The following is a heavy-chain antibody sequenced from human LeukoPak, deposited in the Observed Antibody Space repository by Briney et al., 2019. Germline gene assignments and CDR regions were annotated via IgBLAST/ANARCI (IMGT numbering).Heavy chain of an antibody. J-gene: IGHJ4*02. CDR2: ISGSGGST. CDR1: GFTFISYA. V-gene: IGHV3-23*01. Sequence: GGSLRLSCAASGFTFISYAMSWVRQAPGRGLEWVSAISGSGGSTYYADSVKGRFTISRDNSKNTLYLQMNSLRAEDTAVYYCAKDPARLYYFDYWGQGTLVTVSS. CDR3: AKDPARLYYFDY.